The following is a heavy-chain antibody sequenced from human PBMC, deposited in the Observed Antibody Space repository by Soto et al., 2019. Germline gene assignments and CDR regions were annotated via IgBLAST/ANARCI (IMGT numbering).Heavy chain of an antibody. CDR1: GFSFDDYV. Sequence: QMQLLESGGGVVQPGTSLRLSCAAVSGFSFDDYVMHWIRQAPGKGPEWVGGLWRDGSNVHYGDSVRGRFTISRDNSKRTLSLQMNSLRVEDTAVYYCASELRGKTDFDYWGRGTLVTVSS. J-gene: IGHJ4*01. CDR3: ASELRGKTDFDY. D-gene: IGHD3-10*01. V-gene: IGHV3-33*01. CDR2: LWRDGSNV.